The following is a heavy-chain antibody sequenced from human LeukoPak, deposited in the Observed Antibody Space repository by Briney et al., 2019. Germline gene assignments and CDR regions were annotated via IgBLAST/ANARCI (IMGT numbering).Heavy chain of an antibody. J-gene: IGHJ5*02. CDR2: INPNSGGT. Sequence: VKVSCKASGYTFTGYYMHWVRQAPGQGLEWMGRINPNSGGTNYAQKFQGRVTMTRDTSISTAYMELSRLRSDDTAVYYCAPLLGYCSSTSCYRSWFDPWGQGTLVTVSS. D-gene: IGHD2-2*02. CDR1: GYTFTGYY. V-gene: IGHV1-2*02. CDR3: APLLGYCSSTSCYRSWFDP.